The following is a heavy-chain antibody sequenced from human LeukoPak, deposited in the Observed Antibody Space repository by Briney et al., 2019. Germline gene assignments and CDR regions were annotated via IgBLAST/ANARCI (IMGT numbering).Heavy chain of an antibody. CDR2: IYDSGST. CDR3: ARDMSYYDSRDAFDI. CDR1: GASITGYY. V-gene: IGHV4-4*07. Sequence: PSETLSLTCSVSGASITGYYWSWIRQPAGKGLEWIGRIYDSGSTYYNPFFNSRVTMSVDTSKNQFSLNLSSVTAADTAVYYCARDMSYYDSRDAFDIWGQGTMVTVFS. J-gene: IGHJ3*02. D-gene: IGHD3-22*01.